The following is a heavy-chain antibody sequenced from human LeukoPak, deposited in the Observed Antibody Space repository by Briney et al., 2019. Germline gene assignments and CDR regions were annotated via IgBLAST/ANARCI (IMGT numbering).Heavy chain of an antibody. CDR1: GGSFSGYY. Sequence: PSETLSLTCAVYGGSFSGYYWSWIRQPPGKGLERIGEINHSGSTNYNPSLKSRVTISVDTSKNQSSLKLSSVTAADTAVYYCARGRYYDYVWGSYRRHGFLDYWGQGTLVTVSS. J-gene: IGHJ4*02. CDR3: ARGRYYDYVWGSYRRHGFLDY. D-gene: IGHD3-16*02. CDR2: INHSGST. V-gene: IGHV4-34*01.